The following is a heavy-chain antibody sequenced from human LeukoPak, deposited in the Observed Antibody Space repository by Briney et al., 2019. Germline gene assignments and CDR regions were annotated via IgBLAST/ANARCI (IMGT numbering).Heavy chain of an antibody. CDR2: IYYAGST. Sequence: PSETLSLTCNVSGDSISSSSYYWSCIRVPPGKGLEWIGSIYYAGSTYYYPSFKSRVTLSVDTSSNRFSLSIKSVTAADTAMYYCARGRRIVVLPGRGLFDLWGRGTLVTVSS. V-gene: IGHV4-39*07. CDR1: GDSISSSSYY. D-gene: IGHD4/OR15-4a*01. CDR3: ARGRRIVVLPGRGLFDL. J-gene: IGHJ2*01.